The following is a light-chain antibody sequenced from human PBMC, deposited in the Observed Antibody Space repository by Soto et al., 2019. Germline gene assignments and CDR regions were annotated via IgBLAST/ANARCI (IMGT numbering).Light chain of an antibody. CDR3: QQRGSWLIS. Sequence: VLTQSPATSSLSPGERATLSCTASLGVIGYLTRSQQKPGQAPTLLISDGSRMSAGIPARPRARGCGTDFTLTIMGVEAADVEVYYCQQRGSWLISVGPGTNVDIK. V-gene: IGKV3-11*01. CDR1: LGVIGY. CDR2: DGS. J-gene: IGKJ3*01.